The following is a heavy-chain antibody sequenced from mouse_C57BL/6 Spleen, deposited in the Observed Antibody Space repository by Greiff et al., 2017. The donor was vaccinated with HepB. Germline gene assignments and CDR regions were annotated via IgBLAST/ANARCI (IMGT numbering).Heavy chain of an antibody. V-gene: IGHV1-5*01. D-gene: IGHD2-1*01. Sequence: VQLQQSGTVLARPGASVKMSCKTSGYTFTSYWMHWVKQRPGQGLEWIGAIYPGNSDNSYNQKFKGKAKLTAVTSASTAYMELSSLTNEESAVYYCVYYGNFYFDYWGQGTTLTVSS. CDR2: IYPGNSDN. CDR1: GYTFTSYW. J-gene: IGHJ2*01. CDR3: VYYGNFYFDY.